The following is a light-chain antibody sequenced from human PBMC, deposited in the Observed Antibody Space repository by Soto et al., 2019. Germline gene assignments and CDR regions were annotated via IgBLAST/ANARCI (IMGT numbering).Light chain of an antibody. CDR2: AAS. CDR3: KNKDSAPWA. CDR1: QGISNY. V-gene: IGKV1-27*01. Sequence: DIQMTQSPSSLSASVGDRVTITCRARQGISNYLAWYQQKPGKVPKLLIYAASTLQSGVPSRFSGIGSGTDFTLTISTLQPEDVATYSVKNKDSAPWAFGQGTKLEI. J-gene: IGKJ1*01.